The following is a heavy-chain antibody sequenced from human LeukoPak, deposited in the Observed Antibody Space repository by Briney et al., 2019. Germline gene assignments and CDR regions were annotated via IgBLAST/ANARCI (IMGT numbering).Heavy chain of an antibody. D-gene: IGHD2-2*01. J-gene: IGHJ6*03. CDR1: GGTFSSYA. V-gene: IGHV1-69*05. CDR3: ARASVVPAALYYMDV. Sequence: GASVKVSCKASGGTFSSYAISWVRQAPGQGLEWMGGIIPIFGTANYAQKFQGRVTITTDESTSTAYMELSSLRSEDTAVYYCARASVVPAALYYMDVWGKGTTVTVSS. CDR2: IIPIFGTA.